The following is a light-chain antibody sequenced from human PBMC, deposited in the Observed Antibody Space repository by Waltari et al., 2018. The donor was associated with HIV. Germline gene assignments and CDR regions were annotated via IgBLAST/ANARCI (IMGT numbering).Light chain of an antibody. CDR2: ASS. Sequence: DIQMTLSPSFVSASVGDRATITWRTSQGISTWLSWYQQKPGTAPTLLIFASSTLHSGIPGRFSGSGSGTNFTLSISNIQPDDFAIYHCQQAHSLPWTFGQGTKVE. CDR3: QQAHSLPWT. J-gene: IGKJ1*01. V-gene: IGKV1-12*01. CDR1: QGISTW.